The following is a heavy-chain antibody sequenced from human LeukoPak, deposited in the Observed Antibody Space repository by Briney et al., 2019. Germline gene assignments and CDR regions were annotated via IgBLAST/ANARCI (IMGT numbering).Heavy chain of an antibody. CDR1: GYTFTGYY. CDR3: ARVVTMVRGVNYYYYYMDV. CDR2: INPNSGGT. Sequence: GASVKVSCKASGYTFTGYYMHWVRQAPGQGLEWMGWINPNSGGTNYAQKFQGRVTMTRDTSISTAYMELSRLRSDDTAVYYSARVVTMVRGVNYYYYYMDVWGKGTTVTVSS. V-gene: IGHV1-2*02. D-gene: IGHD3-10*01. J-gene: IGHJ6*03.